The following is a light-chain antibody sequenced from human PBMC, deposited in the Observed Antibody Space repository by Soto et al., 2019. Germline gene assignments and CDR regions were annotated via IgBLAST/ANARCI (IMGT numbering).Light chain of an antibody. Sequence: DIQLTQSPSFLSASVGDRVTITGRASQGISSYLAWYQQKPGKAPKLLIYAASTLQSGVPSRFSGSGSGTEFTLTISSLQPDDFATYYCQHYNSYSEAFGQGTKVDIK. CDR1: QGISSY. V-gene: IGKV1-9*01. CDR3: QHYNSYSEA. J-gene: IGKJ1*01. CDR2: AAS.